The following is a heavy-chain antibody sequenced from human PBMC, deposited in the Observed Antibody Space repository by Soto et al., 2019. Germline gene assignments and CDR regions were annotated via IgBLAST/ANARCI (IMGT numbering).Heavy chain of an antibody. CDR2: ISWNSGSI. CDR3: AKGGNDIVVVPAAQFFDY. Sequence: LRLSCAASGFTFDDYAMHWVRQAPGKGLEWVSGISWNSGSIGYADSVKGRFTISRDNAKNSLYLQMNSLRAEDTALYYCAKGGNDIVVVPAAQFFDYWGQGTLVTVSS. CDR1: GFTFDDYA. D-gene: IGHD2-2*01. V-gene: IGHV3-9*01. J-gene: IGHJ4*02.